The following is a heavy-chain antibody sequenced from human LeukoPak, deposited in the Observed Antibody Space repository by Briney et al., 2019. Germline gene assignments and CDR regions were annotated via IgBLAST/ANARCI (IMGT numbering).Heavy chain of an antibody. D-gene: IGHD6-13*01. CDR1: GYTFTGYH. CDR3: ARGLAAAGIRWFDP. Sequence: GASVKVSCKAAGYTFTGYHMHWVRQAPGQGVEWMGWINPKSGGTNYAQKFQGRVTMTRDTSISTAYMELSRLRSDDTAVYYCARGLAAAGIRWFDPWGQGTLVTVSS. J-gene: IGHJ5*02. CDR2: INPKSGGT. V-gene: IGHV1-2*02.